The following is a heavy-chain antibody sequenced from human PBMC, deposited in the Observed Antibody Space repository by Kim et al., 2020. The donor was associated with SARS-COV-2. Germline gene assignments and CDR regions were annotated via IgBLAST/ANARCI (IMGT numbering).Heavy chain of an antibody. V-gene: IGHV1-46*01. CDR2: INPSDGTT. CDR1: GYSFTSSY. CDR3: ARDGGSLHYGSGIYYSALDV. J-gene: IGHJ3*01. Sequence: ASVKVSCKASGYSFTSSYLHWVRQAPGQGLEWMGIINPSDGTTSYAKKIQGRVSVTRDTTTSTVYMVLSSLTSEDTAVYYCARDGGSLHYGSGIYYSALDVWGQGKVVTVSS. D-gene: IGHD3-10*01.